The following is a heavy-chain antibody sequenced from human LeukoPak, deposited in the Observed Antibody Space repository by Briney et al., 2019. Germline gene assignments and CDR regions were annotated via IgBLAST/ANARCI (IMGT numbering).Heavy chain of an antibody. Sequence: PGGSLRLSCAASGFTFEDYGMSWVRQAPGKGLEWVSGINWNGGSTGYADSVKGRFTISRDNAKNSLYLQMNSLRAEDTALYYCARVRSSGWYFDYWGRGTLVTVSS. D-gene: IGHD6-19*01. CDR3: ARVRSSGWYFDY. J-gene: IGHJ4*02. V-gene: IGHV3-20*04. CDR2: INWNGGST. CDR1: GFTFEDYG.